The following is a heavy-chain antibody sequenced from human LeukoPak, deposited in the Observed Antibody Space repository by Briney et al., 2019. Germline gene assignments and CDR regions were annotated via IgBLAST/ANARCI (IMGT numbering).Heavy chain of an antibody. CDR2: IYYSGST. CDR1: GGSLSSYY. CDR3: AREWPYSSSRYFQH. V-gene: IGHV4-59*01. D-gene: IGHD6-6*01. Sequence: SETLSLTCTVSGGSLSSYYWSWIRQPPGKGLEWIGYIYYSGSTNYNPSLKSRVTISVDTSKNQFSLKLSSVTAADTAVYYCAREWPYSSSRYFQHWGQGTLVTVSS. J-gene: IGHJ1*01.